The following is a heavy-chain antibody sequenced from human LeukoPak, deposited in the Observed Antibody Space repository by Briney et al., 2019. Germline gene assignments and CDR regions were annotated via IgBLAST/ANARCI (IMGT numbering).Heavy chain of an antibody. CDR2: IYTTGTT. CDR1: SGSINSYY. D-gene: IGHD1-26*01. CDR3: GRQGYTASYYFLDY. J-gene: IGHJ4*02. V-gene: IGHV4-4*07. Sequence: SSETLSLTCTVSSGSINSYYWGWVRQPAGKGLEWIGRIYTTGTTNYSPSLKSRLSMSIGTSTNQFSLTLRSVTAADTAVYYCGRQGYTASYYFLDYWSQGTLVTVSS.